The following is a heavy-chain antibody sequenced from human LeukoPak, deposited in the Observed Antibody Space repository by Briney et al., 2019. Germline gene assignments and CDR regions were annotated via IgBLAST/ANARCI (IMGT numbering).Heavy chain of an antibody. V-gene: IGHV4-4*07. D-gene: IGHD6-19*01. CDR1: GGSISSYY. CDR2: IYTSGST. CDR3: ARDGYSSGWPFDY. J-gene: IGHJ4*02. Sequence: SETLSLTCTVSGGSISSYYWGWIRQPAGKGLEWIGRIYTSGSTNYNPSLKSRVTMSVDTSKNQFSLKLSSVTAADTAVYYCARDGYSSGWPFDYWGQGTLVTVS.